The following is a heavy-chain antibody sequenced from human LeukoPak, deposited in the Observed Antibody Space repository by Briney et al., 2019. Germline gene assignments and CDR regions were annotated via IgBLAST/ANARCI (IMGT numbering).Heavy chain of an antibody. CDR1: GGSFSGYY. CDR3: ARPPSSRVDP. D-gene: IGHD2-2*01. CDR2: ISGSGGST. J-gene: IGHJ5*02. Sequence: ETLSLTCAVYGGSFSGYYWSWVRQAPGKGLEWVSAISGSGGSTYYADSVKGRFTISRDNSKNTLYLQMNSLRAEDTAVYYCARPPSSRVDPWGQGTLVTVSS. V-gene: IGHV3-23*01.